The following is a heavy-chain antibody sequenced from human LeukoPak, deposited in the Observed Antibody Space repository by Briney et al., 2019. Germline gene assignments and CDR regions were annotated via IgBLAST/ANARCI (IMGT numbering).Heavy chain of an antibody. CDR3: ARDRPGSMDV. CDR2: ISGSSSTI. CDR1: GFTFSSDW. D-gene: IGHD3-10*01. V-gene: IGHV3-48*01. J-gene: IGHJ6*02. Sequence: PGGSLRLSCAASGFTFSSDWMSWVRQAPGKGLEWVSYISGSSSTIHYADSVKGRFTISRDNAKNSLYLQMNSLRAEDTAVYYCARDRPGSMDVWGQGTTAMVSS.